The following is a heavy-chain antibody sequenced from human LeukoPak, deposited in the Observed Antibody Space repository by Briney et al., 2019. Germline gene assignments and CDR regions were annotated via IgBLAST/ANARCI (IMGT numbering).Heavy chain of an antibody. D-gene: IGHD1-1*01. CDR1: GGSVSSGSYY. CDR2: IYYSGST. Sequence: PSQTLSLTCTVSGGSVSSGSYYWSWIRQPPGKGLEWIGYIYYSGSTNYNPSLKSRVTISVDTSKNQFSLKLSSVTAADTAVYYCARASAWDHGTIDYWGQGTLVTVSS. V-gene: IGHV4-61*01. J-gene: IGHJ4*02. CDR3: ARASAWDHGTIDY.